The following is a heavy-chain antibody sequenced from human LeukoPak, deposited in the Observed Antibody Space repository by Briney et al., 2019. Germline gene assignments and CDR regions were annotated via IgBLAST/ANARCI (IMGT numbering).Heavy chain of an antibody. CDR3: AKDRMQWPAYFDY. V-gene: IGHV3-30*02. J-gene: IGHJ4*02. CDR1: GFTFSSYG. Sequence: GGSLRLSCAASGFTFSSYGMHWVRQAPGKGLEWVAFIRYDGSNKYYADSVKGRFTISRDNSKNTLYLQMNSLRAEGTAVYYCAKDRMQWPAYFDYWGQGTLVTVSS. D-gene: IGHD6-19*01. CDR2: IRYDGSNK.